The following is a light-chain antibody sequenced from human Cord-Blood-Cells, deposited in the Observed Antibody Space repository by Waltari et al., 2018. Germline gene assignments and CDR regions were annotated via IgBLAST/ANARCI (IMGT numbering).Light chain of an antibody. CDR1: QSISSW. CDR3: QQYNSYSLP. CDR2: DAS. J-gene: IGKJ4*01. V-gene: IGKV1-5*01. Sequence: DIQMTQSPSTLSASVGDRVTITCRASQSISSWLAWYQQKPGKAPKLLIYDASSLESGVPSRVGGSGSGTEFTLSISSLQPDDFATYYCQQYNSYSLPFGGGTKVEIK.